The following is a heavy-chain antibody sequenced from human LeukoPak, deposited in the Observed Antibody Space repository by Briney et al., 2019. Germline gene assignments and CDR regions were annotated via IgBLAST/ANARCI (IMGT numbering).Heavy chain of an antibody. J-gene: IGHJ5*02. Sequence: SETLSLTCSFSGDSFSDYYWTWIRRPPGGRLEWIGHIYFRGSTKYNPSLSNRVSISVDTSKNQIYLTLSSVTADDTAVYYCARAMRWTSGPVELGWFDRWGQGTLVIVSS. CDR3: ARAMRWTSGPVELGWFDR. CDR2: IYFRGST. CDR1: GDSFSDYY. D-gene: IGHD1-1*01. V-gene: IGHV4-59*01.